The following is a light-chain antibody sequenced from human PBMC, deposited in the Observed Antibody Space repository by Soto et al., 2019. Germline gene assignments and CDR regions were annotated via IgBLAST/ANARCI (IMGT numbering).Light chain of an antibody. CDR1: TSNIGRST. J-gene: IGLJ1*01. V-gene: IGLV1-44*01. CDR3: AAWNDGIFV. CDR2: GNT. Sequence: QSALTQPPPASGTPGQRVTISCSGTTSNIGRSTVSWYQQFPGAAPKLLIYGNTQRPLGVPVRFSGSKSDTSASLAISGLQSEDEADYYCAAWNDGIFVFGIGTKVTVL.